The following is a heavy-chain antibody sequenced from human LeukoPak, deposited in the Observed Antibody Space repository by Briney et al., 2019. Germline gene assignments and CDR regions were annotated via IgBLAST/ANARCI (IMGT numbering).Heavy chain of an antibody. CDR1: GGSFSGYY. J-gene: IGHJ4*02. V-gene: IGHV4-34*01. Sequence: PSETLSLTCAVYGGSFSGYYWSWIRQPPGKGLEWIGEINHSGSTNYNPSLKSRVTISVDTPKNQFSLRLSSVTAADTAVYYCARDGGRGSGWSIIDYWGQGTLVTVSS. CDR3: ARDGGRGSGWSIIDY. D-gene: IGHD6-19*01. CDR2: INHSGST.